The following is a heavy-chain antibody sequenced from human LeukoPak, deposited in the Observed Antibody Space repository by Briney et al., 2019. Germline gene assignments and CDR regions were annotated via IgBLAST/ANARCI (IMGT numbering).Heavy chain of an antibody. D-gene: IGHD3/OR15-3a*01. CDR3: ARDDGFSCYSY. J-gene: IGHJ4*02. CDR1: GFTFSSYW. Sequence: PGGSLRLSCAASGFTFSSYWMTWVRQAPGKGLEWVANMNLDGSEKYYEDSVKGRFVISRDNAKNSLYLQMNSLTAEDTAIYYCARDDGFSCYSYWGQRTLVTVSS. CDR2: MNLDGSEK. V-gene: IGHV3-7*01.